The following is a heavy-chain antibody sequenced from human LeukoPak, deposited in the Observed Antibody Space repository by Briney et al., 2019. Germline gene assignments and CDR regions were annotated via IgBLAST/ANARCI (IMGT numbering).Heavy chain of an antibody. CDR3: ARSENYIPEDWFDP. J-gene: IGHJ5*02. CDR2: IYYSGST. CDR1: GFTFRDYY. D-gene: IGHD5-24*01. Sequence: GSLRLSCVASGFTFRDYYMSWIRQPPGKGLEWIGYIYYSGSTNYNPSLKSRVTISVDTSKNQFSLKLSSVTAADTAVYYCARSENYIPEDWFDPWGQGTLVTVSS. V-gene: IGHV4-59*08.